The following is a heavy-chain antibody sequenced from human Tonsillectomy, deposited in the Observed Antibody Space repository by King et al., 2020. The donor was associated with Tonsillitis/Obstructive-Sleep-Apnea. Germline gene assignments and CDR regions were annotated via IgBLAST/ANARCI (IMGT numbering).Heavy chain of an antibody. D-gene: IGHD2-2*01. Sequence: EVQLVEXXGGLVQPXGSLXLXCAASGFTFSSYAMXWVRQAPGEGLEWVSTISGSGGSTYYADSVRGRFTISRDNSKNTLYLQMNSLRAEDTAIYYCAKXXXCSSPRCPSXYWXXGTLVTVSS. V-gene: IGHV3-23*04. CDR1: GFTFSSYA. J-gene: IGHJ4*01. CDR2: ISGSGGST. CDR3: AKXXXCSSPRCPSXY.